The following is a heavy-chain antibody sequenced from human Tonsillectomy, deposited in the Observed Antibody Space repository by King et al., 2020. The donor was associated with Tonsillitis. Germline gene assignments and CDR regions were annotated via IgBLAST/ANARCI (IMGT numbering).Heavy chain of an antibody. CDR2: ISYDGSNK. D-gene: IGHD2-15*01. J-gene: IGHJ4*02. CDR1: GFTFSSYA. Sequence: VQLVESGGGVVQPGRSLRLSCAASGFTFSSYAMHWVRQAPGKGLEWVAVISYDGSNKYYADSVKGRFTISRDNSKSTLYLQVNSLRAEDTAVYYCARDLGYCSGGSCGPIFAYWGQGTLVTVSS. V-gene: IGHV3-30-3*01. CDR3: ARDLGYCSGGSCGPIFAY.